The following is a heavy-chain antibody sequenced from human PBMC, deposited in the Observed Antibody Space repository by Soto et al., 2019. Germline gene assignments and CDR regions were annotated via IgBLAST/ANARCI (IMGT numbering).Heavy chain of an antibody. CDR2: IIPMFGTA. V-gene: IGHV1-69*12. Sequence: QVQLVQSGAEVKKHGSSVKVSCKASGGTFSTDSISWVRQAPGQGLEWMGGIIPMFGTANNAQKFQGRVTITADESTSTAYMELSSLRSEATAVYFCAREIDGYYGMDVWGQGTTVTVAS. CDR3: AREIDGYYGMDV. J-gene: IGHJ6*02. CDR1: GGTFSTDS.